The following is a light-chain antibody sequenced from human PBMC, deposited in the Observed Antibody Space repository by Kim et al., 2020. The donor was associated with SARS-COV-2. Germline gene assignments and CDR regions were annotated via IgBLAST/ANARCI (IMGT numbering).Light chain of an antibody. CDR3: QQRYSTPPWT. CDR1: QSISRY. Sequence: DIQMTQSPSSLSASVGDRVTITCRASQSISRYLNWYQQKPGKAPKLLIYAASSLQSGVPSRFSGSGSGTDFTLTISSLQPEDFATYYCQQRYSTPPWTFGQGTKVDIK. J-gene: IGKJ1*01. V-gene: IGKV1-39*01. CDR2: AAS.